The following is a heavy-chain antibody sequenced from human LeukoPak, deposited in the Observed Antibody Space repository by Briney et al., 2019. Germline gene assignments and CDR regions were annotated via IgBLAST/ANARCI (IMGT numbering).Heavy chain of an antibody. V-gene: IGHV1-18*01. CDR1: GYTFPTYG. CDR3: ARAPPRRGRSELDY. CDR2: ISAYNGNT. Sequence: ASVKVSCKASGYTFPTYGITWVRQAPGQGLEWTGWISAYNGNTNYAQKLQGRVTMTTDTSTSTAYMNLRSLRSDDTAVYYCARAPPRRGRSELDYWGQGTLVTASS. J-gene: IGHJ4*02. D-gene: IGHD2-15*01.